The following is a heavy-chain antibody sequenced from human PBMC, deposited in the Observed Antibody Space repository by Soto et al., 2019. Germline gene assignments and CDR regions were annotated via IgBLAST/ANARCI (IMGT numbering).Heavy chain of an antibody. CDR2: ISGYNGNT. CDR3: ARAGKYYYGSGSPYYYGMDV. Sequence: QVQLVQSGAEVKKPGASVKVSCKASGYTFTSYGVSWVRQAPGQGLEWMGWISGYNGNTNYAQKLQGRVTMTTDPYTSTAYMELRSLRSDDTAVYYCARAGKYYYGSGSPYYYGMDVWGQGITVTVSS. D-gene: IGHD3-10*01. CDR1: GYTFTSYG. J-gene: IGHJ6*02. V-gene: IGHV1-18*04.